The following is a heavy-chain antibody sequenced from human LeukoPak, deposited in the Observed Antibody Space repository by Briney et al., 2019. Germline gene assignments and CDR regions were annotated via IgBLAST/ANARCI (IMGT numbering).Heavy chain of an antibody. V-gene: IGHV3-23*01. D-gene: IGHD6-13*01. Sequence: GGALRLSCVASGFTLISYALSSVRPPPGKGLEGVSAMGGSGDDTYYAGSVKRRFTISRNTSKNTLSLQMNSLRVEDTAVYYCAKTGQQLVWSLRYFDYWGQGTLVTVSS. CDR3: AKTGQQLVWSLRYFDY. J-gene: IGHJ4*02. CDR2: MGGSGDDT. CDR1: GFTLISYA.